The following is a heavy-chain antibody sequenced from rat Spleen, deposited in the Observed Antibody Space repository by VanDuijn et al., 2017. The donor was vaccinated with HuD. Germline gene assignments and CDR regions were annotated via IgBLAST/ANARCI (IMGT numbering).Heavy chain of an antibody. V-gene: IGHV5-25*01. CDR3: ARQTPFLQWPRGWFAY. J-gene: IGHJ3*01. CDR2: ISPSGGST. CDR1: GFTFSNYD. D-gene: IGHD1-1*01. Sequence: EVQLVESGGGLVQPGRSLKLSCAASGFTFSNYDMAWVRQAPTKGLEWVASISPSGGSTYYRDSVKGRFTVSRDNAKSTLYLQMDSLRSEDTATYYCARQTPFLQWPRGWFAYGGQGTLVTVSS.